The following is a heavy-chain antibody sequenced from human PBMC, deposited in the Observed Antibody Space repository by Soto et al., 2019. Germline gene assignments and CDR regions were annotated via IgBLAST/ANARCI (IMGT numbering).Heavy chain of an antibody. Sequence: SLRLSCAASGFTFSDYYMSWIRQAPGKGLEWVAVICNDGSTAYYVDSVKGRFTISRDNLRNTVSLQMSGLRADDTAVYYCARTSFYDKTGVFDYWGQGTLVTVSS. CDR3: ARTSFYDKTGVFDY. D-gene: IGHD2-8*02. CDR2: ICNDGSTA. V-gene: IGHV3-33*08. CDR1: GFTFSDYY. J-gene: IGHJ4*02.